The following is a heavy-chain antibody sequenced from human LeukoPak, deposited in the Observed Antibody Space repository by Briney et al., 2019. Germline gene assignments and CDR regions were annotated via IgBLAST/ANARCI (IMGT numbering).Heavy chain of an antibody. D-gene: IGHD3-10*01. J-gene: IGHJ4*02. CDR1: GYTFTSYG. Sequence: ASVKVSCKASGYTFTSYGISRVRQAPGQGLEWMGIINPSGGSTSYAQKFQGRVTMTRDMSTSTVYMELSSLRSEDTAVYYCARVPWGFGFVGFDYWGQGTLVTVSS. CDR2: INPSGGST. V-gene: IGHV1-46*01. CDR3: ARVPWGFGFVGFDY.